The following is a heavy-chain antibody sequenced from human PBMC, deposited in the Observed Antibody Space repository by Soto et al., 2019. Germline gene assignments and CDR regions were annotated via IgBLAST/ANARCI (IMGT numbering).Heavy chain of an antibody. Sequence: ASVKVSCKASGYTFTSYYMHWVRQAPGQGLEWMGIINPSGGSTSYAQKFQGRVTMTRDTSTSTVYMELSSLRSEDTAVYYCARELXYDYVWGSYRPNSPFDYWGQGTLVTVSS. CDR1: GYTFTSYY. J-gene: IGHJ4*02. CDR3: ARELXYDYVWGSYRPNSPFDY. V-gene: IGHV1-46*01. D-gene: IGHD3-16*02. CDR2: INPSGGST.